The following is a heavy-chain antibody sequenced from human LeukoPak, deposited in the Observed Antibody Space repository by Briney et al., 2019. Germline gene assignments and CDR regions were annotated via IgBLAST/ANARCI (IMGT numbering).Heavy chain of an antibody. J-gene: IGHJ4*02. D-gene: IGHD2-2*01. Sequence: GGSLRLSCAASGFTFSSYAMHWVRQAPGKGLEWVAVISYDGSNKYYADSVKGRFAISRDNSKNTLSLQMNSLRAEDTAVYYCAKDGYCSSTNCYPAPYWGQGTLVTVSS. CDR1: GFTFSSYA. CDR3: AKDGYCSSTNCYPAPY. CDR2: ISYDGSNK. V-gene: IGHV3-30*09.